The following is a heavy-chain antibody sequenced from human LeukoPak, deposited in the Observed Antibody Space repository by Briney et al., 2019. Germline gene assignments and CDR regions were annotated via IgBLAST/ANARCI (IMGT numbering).Heavy chain of an antibody. CDR1: GGTFSSYA. CDR3: VRALPSDY. V-gene: IGHV1-69*04. J-gene: IGHJ4*02. CDR2: IIPILGIA. D-gene: IGHD3-10*01. Sequence: SVKVSCKASGGTFSSYAISWVRQAPGQGLEWMGRIIPILGIANYAQKFQGRVTITADKSTSTAYMELSSLRSEDTAVYYCVRALPSDYWGQGTRVTVSS.